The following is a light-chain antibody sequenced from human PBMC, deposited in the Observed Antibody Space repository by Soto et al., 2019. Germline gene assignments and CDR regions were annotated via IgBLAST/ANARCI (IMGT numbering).Light chain of an antibody. V-gene: IGKV3D-15*01. CDR3: QQYNNWPPEYT. CDR2: DAS. CDR1: QSISSK. J-gene: IGKJ2*01. Sequence: EIVMTQSPATLSVSPGQRATLSCRASQSISSKLAWYQQKPGQAPRLLIYDASTRATGIPARFSGSGSGTEFTLPISSLQSEDFAVYYCQQYNNWPPEYTFGQGTKLEIK.